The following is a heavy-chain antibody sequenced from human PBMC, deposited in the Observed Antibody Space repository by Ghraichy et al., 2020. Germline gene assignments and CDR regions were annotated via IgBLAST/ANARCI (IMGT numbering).Heavy chain of an antibody. V-gene: IGHV4-39*01. D-gene: IGHD6-13*01. CDR2: IYYSGST. J-gene: IGHJ4*02. CDR3: ARLRYTGSWAVHYYFDY. CDR1: GGSISSSTYY. Sequence: SETLSLTCTISGGSISSSTYYWGWIRQPPGKGLEWIGTIYYSGSTYYNPSLRSRVTISIDTSKNQFSLKLTSETAADTAVYYCARLRYTGSWAVHYYFDYWGQGTLVTVSS.